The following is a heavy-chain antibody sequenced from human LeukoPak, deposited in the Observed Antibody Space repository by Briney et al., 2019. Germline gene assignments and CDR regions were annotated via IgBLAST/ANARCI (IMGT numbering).Heavy chain of an antibody. CDR2: ISGSGGST. J-gene: IGHJ4*02. CDR3: AKAERFGELFFDY. D-gene: IGHD3-10*01. CDR1: GFTFSSYV. V-gene: IGHV3-23*01. Sequence: GGSLRLSCAASGFTFSSYVMSWVRQAPGKGLEWVSGISGSGGSTFYADSVKGRFTISRDSSKRTLHLQMNSLRAEDTAIYYCAKAERFGELFFDYWGQGTLVTVSS.